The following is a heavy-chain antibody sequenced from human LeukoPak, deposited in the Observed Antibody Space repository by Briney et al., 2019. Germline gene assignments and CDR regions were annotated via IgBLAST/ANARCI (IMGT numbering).Heavy chain of an antibody. V-gene: IGHV4-39*02. CDR2: IYYSGST. J-gene: IGHJ6*02. CDR1: GGSISSSSYY. D-gene: IGHD5-12*01. CDR3: ARDIVANYYYGMDV. Sequence: SETLSLTCTVSGGSISSSSYYWGWIRQPPGKGLEWIGSIYYSGSTYYNPSLKSRVTISVDTSKNQFSLKLSSVTAADTAVYYCARDIVANYYYGMDVWGQGTTVTVSS.